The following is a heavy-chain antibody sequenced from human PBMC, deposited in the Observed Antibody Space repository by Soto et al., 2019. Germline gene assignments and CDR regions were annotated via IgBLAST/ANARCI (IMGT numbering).Heavy chain of an antibody. CDR2: ISWNSGSI. D-gene: IGHD2-2*01. V-gene: IGHV3-9*01. Sequence: EVQLVESGGGLVQPGGSLRLSCAASGFSFDEYAMHWVRQGPGKGLEWVSSISWNSGSIDYADSVKGRFTISRDKAMNSLYLQMNSLRAEDTALYYCAKLGYCGSTTCYEYYYYGMDVWGQGTTVTVSS. J-gene: IGHJ6*02. CDR3: AKLGYCGSTTCYEYYYYGMDV. CDR1: GFSFDEYA.